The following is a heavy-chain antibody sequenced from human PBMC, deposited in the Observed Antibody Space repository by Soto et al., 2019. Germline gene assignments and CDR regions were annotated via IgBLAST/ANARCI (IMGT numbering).Heavy chain of an antibody. CDR2: ISPNGGST. D-gene: IGHD3-16*02. CDR1: AYTFPIYY. CDR3: ARSSGGVFGSTIEGTNGLAP. Sequence: ASVKVSCKAPAYTFPIYYIHWVRQAPGHGLEWMGIISPNGGSTRFAQTFQGRITMTTDTSTSTVYMELRSLRSEDTAVYYRARSSGGVFGSTIEGTNGLAPWGQGSLVPVSS. J-gene: IGHJ5*02. V-gene: IGHV1-46*01.